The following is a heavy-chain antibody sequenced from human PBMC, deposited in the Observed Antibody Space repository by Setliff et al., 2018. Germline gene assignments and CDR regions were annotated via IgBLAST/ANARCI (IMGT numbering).Heavy chain of an antibody. Sequence: KASETLSLTCTVSGGSISSGSYYWSRIRQPAGKGLEWIGHIYIGGSANYNPSLKSRVTMSIDTSKNQFSLKLNSVTAADMAVYYCAREQWLDPPGYYYMDVWAKGTTVTVSS. J-gene: IGHJ6*03. CDR2: IYIGGSA. CDR3: AREQWLDPPGYYYMDV. V-gene: IGHV4-61*09. CDR1: GGSISSGSYY. D-gene: IGHD6-19*01.